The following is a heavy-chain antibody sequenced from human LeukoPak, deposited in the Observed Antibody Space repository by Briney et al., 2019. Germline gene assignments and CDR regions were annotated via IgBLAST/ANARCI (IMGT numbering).Heavy chain of an antibody. CDR1: GFTFSDYY. J-gene: IGHJ4*02. D-gene: IGHD6-19*01. V-gene: IGHV3-11*01. CDR3: ASPDSVAGHNFDD. Sequence: GGSLRLSCAASGFTFSDYYMSWIRQAPGKGLEWVSYISSSGSTIYYADSVKGRFTNSRDNAKNSLYLQMNSLRAEDTAVYYCASPDSVAGHNFDDWGQGTLVTVSS. CDR2: ISSSGSTI.